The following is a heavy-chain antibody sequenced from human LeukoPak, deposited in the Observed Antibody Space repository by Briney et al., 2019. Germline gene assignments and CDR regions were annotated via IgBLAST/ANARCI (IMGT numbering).Heavy chain of an antibody. CDR3: AKGVQSIAARQPFDQ. CDR2: ISGSGGSI. D-gene: IGHD6-6*01. CDR1: GFPFSSYA. Sequence: PGGSLRLSCVASGFPFSSYAMSWVRQAPGRGLEWVSGISGSGGSIYYADSVRGRFTISRDSSKNTVYMEMNSLRAEDTAVYYCAKGVQSIAARQPFDQWGQGTLVTVSS. J-gene: IGHJ4*02. V-gene: IGHV3-23*01.